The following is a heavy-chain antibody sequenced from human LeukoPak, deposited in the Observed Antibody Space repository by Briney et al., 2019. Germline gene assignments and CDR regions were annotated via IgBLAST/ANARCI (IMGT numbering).Heavy chain of an antibody. CDR3: AAPPRAGARPPYDY. CDR2: ISAGGDST. CDR1: GFTFSSYG. Sequence: GGSLRLSCATSGFTFSSYGMSWVRQAPGKGLEWISAISAGGDSTYHADSVRGRFTISKDESKTTLFLQMNSLRAEDTAIYYCAAPPRAGARPPYDYWGHGAQVTVSS. J-gene: IGHJ4*01. V-gene: IGHV3-23*01. D-gene: IGHD6-6*01.